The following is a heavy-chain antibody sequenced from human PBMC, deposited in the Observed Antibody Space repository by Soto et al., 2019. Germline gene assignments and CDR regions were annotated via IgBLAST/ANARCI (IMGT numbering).Heavy chain of an antibody. CDR3: ARSISDCSSTSCYSYYYYYMDV. D-gene: IGHD2-2*01. Sequence: SQTLPLTCASSGGSVSSNSAAWNWIRKSPSRGLEWLGRTYYRSKWYNDYAVSVKSRITINPDTSKNQFSLQLNSVTPEDTAVYYCARSISDCSSTSCYSYYYYYMDVWGKGTTVTVSS. J-gene: IGHJ6*03. CDR1: GGSVSSNSAA. CDR2: TYYRSKWYN. V-gene: IGHV6-1*01.